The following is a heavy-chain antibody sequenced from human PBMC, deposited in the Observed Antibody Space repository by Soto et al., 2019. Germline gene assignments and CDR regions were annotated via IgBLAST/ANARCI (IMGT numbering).Heavy chain of an antibody. Sequence: QVQLVESGGGVVQPGRSPRLSCAASGFTFSNYGMHWVRQAPGKGLEWVAIISYDGDNEYYADSVRGRFTISRDNSKNTLYLQPSSLRHEDTAVYYCAKDGGPVYCNSPGCSAKHFDYWGQGTLVTVSS. V-gene: IGHV3-30*18. D-gene: IGHD2-2*01. J-gene: IGHJ4*02. CDR2: ISYDGDNE. CDR1: GFTFSNYG. CDR3: AKDGGPVYCNSPGCSAKHFDY.